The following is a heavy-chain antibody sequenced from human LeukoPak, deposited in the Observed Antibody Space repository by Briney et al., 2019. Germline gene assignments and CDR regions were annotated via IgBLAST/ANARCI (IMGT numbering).Heavy chain of an antibody. Sequence: GGSLRLSCAASGFTFSSYAMHWVRQAPGKGLEWVAVISYDGSNKYYADSVKGRFTISRDNSKNTLYLQMNSLRAEDTAVYYCARDLSIVVVFHNWGQGTLVTVSS. CDR3: ARDLSIVVVFHN. J-gene: IGHJ4*02. V-gene: IGHV3-30-3*01. CDR2: ISYDGSNK. D-gene: IGHD3-22*01. CDR1: GFTFSSYA.